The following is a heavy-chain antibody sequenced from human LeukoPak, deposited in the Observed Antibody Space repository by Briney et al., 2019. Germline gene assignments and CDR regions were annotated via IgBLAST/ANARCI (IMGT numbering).Heavy chain of an antibody. D-gene: IGHD3-22*01. Sequence: GGSLRLSCAASGFTVSSNYMSWVRQAPGKGLEWVSVIYSGGSTYYADSVKGRFTISRDNSKNTLYLQMNSLRAEDTAVYYCAREQLGYYDSSGYYYVYYYYGMDVWGQGTTVTVSS. CDR1: GFTVSSNY. CDR3: AREQLGYYDSSGYYYVYYYYGMDV. J-gene: IGHJ6*02. CDR2: IYSGGST. V-gene: IGHV3-53*01.